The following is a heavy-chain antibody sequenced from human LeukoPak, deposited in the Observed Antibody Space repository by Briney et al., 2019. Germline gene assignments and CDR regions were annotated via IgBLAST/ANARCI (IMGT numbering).Heavy chain of an antibody. D-gene: IGHD2-15*01. CDR3: ARDLLSFLVVVVAATPYFDY. CDR1: GFTFSSYA. V-gene: IGHV3-30*04. CDR2: ISYDGSNK. Sequence: GRSLRLSCAASGFTFSSYAMHWVRQAPGKGLEWVAVISYDGSNKYYADSVKGRFTISRDNSKNTLYLQMSSLRAEDTAVYYCARDLLSFLVVVVAATPYFDYWGQGTLVTVSS. J-gene: IGHJ4*02.